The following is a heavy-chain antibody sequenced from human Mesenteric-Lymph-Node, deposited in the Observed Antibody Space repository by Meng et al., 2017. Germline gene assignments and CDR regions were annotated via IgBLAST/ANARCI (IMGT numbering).Heavy chain of an antibody. V-gene: IGHV4-30-4*01. J-gene: IGHJ2*01. CDR1: GGSISSGDYY. CDR3: ARGYYDSSGYGYWYFDL. CDR2: IYYSGST. Sequence: QVRWQESGPGLVKPSQTLSLTCTVSGGSISSGDYYWSWIRQPPGKGLEWIGYIYYSGSTYYNPSLKSRVTISVDTSKNQFSLKLSSVTAADTAVYYCARGYYDSSGYGYWYFDLWGRGTLVTVSS. D-gene: IGHD3-22*01.